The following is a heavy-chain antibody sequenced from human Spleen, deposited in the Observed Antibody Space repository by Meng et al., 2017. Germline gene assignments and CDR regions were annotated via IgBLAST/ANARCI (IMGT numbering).Heavy chain of an antibody. Sequence: SETLSLTCAVSGDSISSFYWWSWVRQPPGKGLEWIGEVSFSGSTNYNPSLKSRVTISVDKSKNQFSLKLSSVTAADTAVYYCARVLAVAGTSSAFDIWGQGTMVTVSS. CDR3: ARVLAVAGTSSAFDI. CDR1: GDSISSFYW. D-gene: IGHD6-19*01. J-gene: IGHJ3*02. CDR2: VSFSGST. V-gene: IGHV4-4*02.